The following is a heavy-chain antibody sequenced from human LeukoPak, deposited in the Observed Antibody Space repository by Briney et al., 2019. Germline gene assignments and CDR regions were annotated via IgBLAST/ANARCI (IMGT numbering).Heavy chain of an antibody. J-gene: IGHJ4*02. CDR1: GFTFSSYA. Sequence: GGSLRLSCAAPGFTFSSYAMSWVRQAPGKGLEWVSAISGSGGSTYYADSVKGRFTISRDNSKNTLYLQMNSLRAEDTAVYYCARAPPDRHYFDYWGQGTLVTVSS. CDR2: ISGSGGST. CDR3: ARAPPDRHYFDY. V-gene: IGHV3-23*01.